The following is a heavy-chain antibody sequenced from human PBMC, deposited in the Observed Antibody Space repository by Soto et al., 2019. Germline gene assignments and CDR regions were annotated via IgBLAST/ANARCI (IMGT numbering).Heavy chain of an antibody. V-gene: IGHV1-69*13. CDR3: ATPRGGSSWYKGNWFDP. CDR1: GGTFSSYA. J-gene: IGHJ5*02. D-gene: IGHD6-13*01. Sequence: ASVKVSCKASGGTFSSYAISWVRPAPGQGLEWMGGIIPIFGTANYAQKFQGRVTITADESTSTAYMELSSLRSEDTAVYYCATPRGGSSWYKGNWFDPWGQGTLVTVSS. CDR2: IIPIFGTA.